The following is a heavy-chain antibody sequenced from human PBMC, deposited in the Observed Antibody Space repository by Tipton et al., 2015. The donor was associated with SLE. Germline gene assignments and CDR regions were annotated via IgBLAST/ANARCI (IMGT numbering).Heavy chain of an antibody. CDR2: VCNSVST. D-gene: IGHD3-10*01. J-gene: IGHJ6*02. Sequence: LRLSCTVSGGSISNYYWSWIRQPPGKGLEWIGCVCNSVSTNYDPSLKSRGTISVDTSKNHFSLELTSVTAADTAVYYCARQRLRLLSPLDAWGQGTTVTVS. CDR3: ARQRLRLLSPLDA. V-gene: IGHV4-59*08. CDR1: GGSISNYY.